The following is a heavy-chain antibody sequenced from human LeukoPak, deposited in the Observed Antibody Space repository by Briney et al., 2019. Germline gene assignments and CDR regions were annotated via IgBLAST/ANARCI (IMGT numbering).Heavy chain of an antibody. J-gene: IGHJ4*02. CDR1: GFIFNSYE. CDR2: IRFDGSNK. V-gene: IGHV3-30*02. CDR3: AKPHFDY. Sequence: GGSLRLSCAASGFIFNSYEMNWVRQAPGKGLEWVAFIRFDGSNKYYADSVKGRFTISRDNSKNMLYLQMNSLRAEDTAVYYCAKPHFDYWGQGTLVTVSS.